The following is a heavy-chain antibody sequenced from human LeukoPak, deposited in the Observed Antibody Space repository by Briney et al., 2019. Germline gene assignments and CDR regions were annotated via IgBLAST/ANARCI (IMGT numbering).Heavy chain of an antibody. Sequence: EASVTVSCKASGYTFTGYYMHWVRQAPGQGLEWMGWINPNSGGTNYAQKFQGRVTMTRDTSISTAYMELSRLRSDDTAVYYCARDTRPSSWYLYWGQGALVTVSS. J-gene: IGHJ4*02. CDR3: ARDTRPSSWYLY. CDR1: GYTFTGYY. D-gene: IGHD6-13*01. V-gene: IGHV1-2*02. CDR2: INPNSGGT.